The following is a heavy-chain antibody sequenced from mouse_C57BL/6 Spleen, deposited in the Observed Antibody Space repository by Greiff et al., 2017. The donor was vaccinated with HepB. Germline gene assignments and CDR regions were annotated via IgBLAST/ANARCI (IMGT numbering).Heavy chain of an antibody. J-gene: IGHJ4*01. CDR2: IYPGSGNT. CDR1: GYTFTDYY. D-gene: IGHD1-1*01. CDR3: ARDYGSSYGYAMDY. V-gene: IGHV1-76*01. Sequence: VKLMESGAELVRPGASVKLSCKASGYTFTDYYINWVKQRPGQGLEWIARIYPGSGNTYYNEKFKGKATLTAEKSSSTAYMQLSSLTSEDSAVYFGARDYGSSYGYAMDYWGQGTSVTVSS.